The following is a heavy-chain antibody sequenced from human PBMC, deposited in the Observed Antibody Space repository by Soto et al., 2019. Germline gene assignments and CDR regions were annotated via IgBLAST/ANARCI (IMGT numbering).Heavy chain of an antibody. V-gene: IGHV1-69*12. Sequence: QVQLVQSGAEVKKPGSSVKVSCKASGGTFSSYAISWVRQAPGQGLEWMGGIIPIFGTANYAQKFQGRVTIXAXXSTSPAYMELSSLRSEDAAVYYCARSTVPTDAFDIWGQGTMVTVSS. CDR3: ARSTVPTDAFDI. J-gene: IGHJ3*02. CDR1: GGTFSSYA. D-gene: IGHD4-17*01. CDR2: IIPIFGTA.